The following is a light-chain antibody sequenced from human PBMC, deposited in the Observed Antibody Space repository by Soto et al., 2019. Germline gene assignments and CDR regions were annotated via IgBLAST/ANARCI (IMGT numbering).Light chain of an antibody. CDR1: QSVSSY. J-gene: IGKJ1*01. CDR2: DAS. V-gene: IGKV3-11*01. Sequence: EIVLTQSPATLSLSPGERATLSCRASQSVSSYLAWYQQKPGQAPRLLIYDASNRATGIPARFSGSGSGTEFTLTISRLEPEDFAVHYCQQRSNWPLTWTFGHGTNVDIK. CDR3: QQRSNWPLTWT.